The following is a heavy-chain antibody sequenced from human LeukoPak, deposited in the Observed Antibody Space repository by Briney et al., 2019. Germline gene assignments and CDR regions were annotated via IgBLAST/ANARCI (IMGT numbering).Heavy chain of an antibody. CDR2: IYHSGST. Sequence: PSQTLSLTCAVSGGSISSGGYSWSWIRQPPGKGLEWIGYIYHSGSTYYNPSLKSRVTISVDRSKNQFPLKLSSVTAADTAVYYCASRLGSGWFDPWGQGTLVTVSS. D-gene: IGHD7-27*01. V-gene: IGHV4-30-2*01. CDR1: GGSISSGGYS. J-gene: IGHJ5*02. CDR3: ASRLGSGWFDP.